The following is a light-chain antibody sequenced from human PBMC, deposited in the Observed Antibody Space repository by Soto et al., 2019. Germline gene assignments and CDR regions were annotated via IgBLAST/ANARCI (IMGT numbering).Light chain of an antibody. J-gene: IGLJ1*01. CDR1: SSDVGSYDY. CDR2: EVS. Sequence: QSALTQPASVSGSPGQSFTISCSGTSSDVGSYDYVAWYQQFPGKTPKLVIYEVSNRPSGVSYRFSGSKSGNTASLTISGLQAEDEADYYCISYTGSSTSYVFGTGTKVTVL. CDR3: ISYTGSSTSYV. V-gene: IGLV2-14*01.